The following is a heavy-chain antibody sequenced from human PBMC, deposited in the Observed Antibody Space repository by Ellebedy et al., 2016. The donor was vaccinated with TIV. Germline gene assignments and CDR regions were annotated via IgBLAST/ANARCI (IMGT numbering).Heavy chain of an antibody. Sequence: GESLKISCKGSGYSFTSYWIGWVRQMPGKGLEWMGTVDPTDSKSNYSPSFRGHVTISADKSISTAYLQWISLKASDTAIYYCARRFHDFRGFVDYSGMDVWGQGTTVTVSS. CDR1: GYSFTSYW. D-gene: IGHD3/OR15-3a*01. V-gene: IGHV5-10-1*01. CDR3: ARRFHDFRGFVDYSGMDV. J-gene: IGHJ6*02. CDR2: VDPTDSKS.